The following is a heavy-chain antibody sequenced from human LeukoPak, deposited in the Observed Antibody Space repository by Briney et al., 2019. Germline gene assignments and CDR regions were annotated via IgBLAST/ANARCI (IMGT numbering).Heavy chain of an antibody. CDR2: IYYDGST. CDR3: ARRLCSSLTCNIGPSGNWLDP. D-gene: IGHD2-2*02. V-gene: IGHV4-59*08. Sequence: PSETLSLTCAVSGGSMSNYWWNWIRQPPGKGLEWIGYIYYDGSTYYNPALNSRVTISIDTSKNQFSLKLNSVTAADTAVYYCARRLCSSLTCNIGPSGNWLDPWGQGTLVTVSS. J-gene: IGHJ5*02. CDR1: GGSMSNYW.